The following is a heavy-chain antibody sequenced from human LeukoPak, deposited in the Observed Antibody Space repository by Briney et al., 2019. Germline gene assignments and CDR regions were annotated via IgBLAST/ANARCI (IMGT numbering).Heavy chain of an antibody. V-gene: IGHV3-23*01. CDR1: GFTFSSYA. J-gene: IGHJ5*02. CDR3: AKGNHYDFWSGSHSPTWFDP. Sequence: GSLRLSCAASGFTFSSYAMSWVRQAPGKGLEWVSAISGSGGSTYYADSVKGRFTISRDNSKNTLYLQMNSLRAEDTAVYYCAKGNHYDFWSGSHSPTWFDPWGQGTLVTVSS. CDR2: ISGSGGST. D-gene: IGHD3-3*01.